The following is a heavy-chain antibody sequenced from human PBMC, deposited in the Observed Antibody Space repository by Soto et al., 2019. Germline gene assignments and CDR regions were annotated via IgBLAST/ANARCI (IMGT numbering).Heavy chain of an antibody. CDR1: GGSVSSGSYY. Sequence: SETLSLTCTVSGGSVSSGSYYWSWIRQPPGKGLEWIGYIYYSGSTNYNPSLRSRVTISVDTSKNQFSLKLSSVTAADTAVYYCAREYSSSSSFDYWGQGTLVTVSS. V-gene: IGHV4-61*01. CDR2: IYYSGST. D-gene: IGHD6-6*01. J-gene: IGHJ4*02. CDR3: AREYSSSSSFDY.